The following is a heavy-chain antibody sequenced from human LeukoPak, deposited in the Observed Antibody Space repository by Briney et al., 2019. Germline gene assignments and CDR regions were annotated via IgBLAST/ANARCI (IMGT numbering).Heavy chain of an antibody. CDR2: IYYSGST. J-gene: IGHJ6*02. CDR3: ARGPTVLYYYYGMDV. Sequence: SETLSLTCTVSGGSISSYYWSWIRQPPGKGLEWIGYIYYSGSTNYNPSLKSRVTISVDTSKNQFSLKLSSVTAADTAVYYCARGPTVLYYYYGMDVWGQGTLVTVSS. V-gene: IGHV4-59*01. D-gene: IGHD4-11*01. CDR1: GGSISSYY.